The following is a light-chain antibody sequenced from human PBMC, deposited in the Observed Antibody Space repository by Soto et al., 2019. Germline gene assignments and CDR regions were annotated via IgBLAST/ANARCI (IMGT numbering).Light chain of an antibody. CDR1: QNIRTY. V-gene: IGKV1-39*01. CDR3: QQSFYAPPT. Sequence: DIQVTQSPSSLSAAVGDRVTITCRASQNIRTYLTWYQQKPGKAPKLLSYEASDLQSGVPSRCSGRGSGTDCSLTITSRQPEDVATYYCQQSFYAPPTVGKGTKVEIK. CDR2: EAS. J-gene: IGKJ1*01.